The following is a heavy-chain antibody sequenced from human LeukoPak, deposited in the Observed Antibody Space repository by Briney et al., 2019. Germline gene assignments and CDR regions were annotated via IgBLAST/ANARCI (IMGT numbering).Heavy chain of an antibody. J-gene: IGHJ4*02. Sequence: PGGSLRLSCAASGFTFSSYAMSWVRQAPGKGLEWVSAISGSGGSTYYADSVKGRFTISRDNSKNTLYPQMNSLRAEDAAVYYCAPLPVLRYFGVDYWGQGTLVTVSS. CDR2: ISGSGGST. CDR3: APLPVLRYFGVDY. CDR1: GFTFSSYA. V-gene: IGHV3-23*01. D-gene: IGHD3-9*01.